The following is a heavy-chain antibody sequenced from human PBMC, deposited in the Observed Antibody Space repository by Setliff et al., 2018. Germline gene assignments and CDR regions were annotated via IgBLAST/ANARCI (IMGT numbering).Heavy chain of an antibody. CDR3: ARAIKEAHYYYGSGSIDYYGMDV. Sequence: SVKVSCKASGGTFSSYAISWVRQAPGQGLEWMGGIIPIFGTANYAQKFQGRVTITTDESTSTAYMELGSLRSEDAAVYYCARAIKEAHYYYGSGSIDYYGMDVWGQGTTVTVSS. V-gene: IGHV1-69*05. D-gene: IGHD3-10*01. CDR2: IIPIFGTA. J-gene: IGHJ6*02. CDR1: GGTFSSYA.